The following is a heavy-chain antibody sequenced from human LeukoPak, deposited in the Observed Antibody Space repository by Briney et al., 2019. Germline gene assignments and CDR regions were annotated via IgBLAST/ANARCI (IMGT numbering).Heavy chain of an antibody. CDR1: GFXXXXXA. D-gene: IGHD3-3*01. CDR2: XXGSGDDT. J-gene: IGHJ6*02. V-gene: IGHV3-23*01. CDR3: AKTLRDLEWLTGELHV. Sequence: PGGSLRLSCAAPGFXXXXXAMSWVRQAPXXXXXXXXXXXGSGDDTSYADSVKGRFTVSRDNSKNTLYLQMNSLRAEDTAIYYCAKTLRDLEWLTGELHVWGQGTTVTVSS.